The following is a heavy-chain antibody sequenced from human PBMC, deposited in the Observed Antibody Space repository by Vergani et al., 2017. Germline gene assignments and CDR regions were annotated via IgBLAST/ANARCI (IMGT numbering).Heavy chain of an antibody. J-gene: IGHJ4*02. D-gene: IGHD5-24*01. CDR2: IKPNSGGT. CDR3: ASQEMRTNPCFDY. V-gene: IGHV1-2*02. CDR1: GYTFTGYQ. Sequence: QVQLVQSGAEVKKPGASVKVSCKASGYTFTGYQMHWVRQAPGQGLEWMGWIKPNSGGTNYAQKFQGRVTMTRDTSITIAYMELSRLRSDDTAVYYCASQEMRTNPCFDYWGQGTLATVS.